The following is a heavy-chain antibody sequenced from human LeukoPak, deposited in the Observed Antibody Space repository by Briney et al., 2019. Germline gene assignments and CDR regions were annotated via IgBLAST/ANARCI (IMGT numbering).Heavy chain of an antibody. D-gene: IGHD3-22*01. J-gene: IGHJ4*02. CDR1: GDSISTYNCF. CDR3: ARASGGYYWDFDY. V-gene: IGHV4-39*01. CDR2: IYYSGNT. Sequence: NPSETLSLTCTVSGDSISTYNCFWGWIRQPPGKGLEWIGSIYYSGNTYYSPSLKSRVTISADTSKNQFSLKVTSVTAADTAVYYCARASGGYYWDFDYWGQGTLVTVSS.